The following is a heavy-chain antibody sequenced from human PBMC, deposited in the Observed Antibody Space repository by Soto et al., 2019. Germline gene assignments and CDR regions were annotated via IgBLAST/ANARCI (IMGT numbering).Heavy chain of an antibody. CDR3: ARVSGAGYYDRTCYFDY. J-gene: IGHJ4*02. Sequence: PSGSLRLSCAASGFRFISYGMHWVRQAPGKGLEWVAGIWYDGSNKYYGDSAKGRFTISRDNSMNTLYLEMNSLRAEDTAVYYCARVSGAGYYDRTCYFDYWGQGTLVPVSS. V-gene: IGHV3-33*01. CDR1: GFRFISYG. CDR2: IWYDGSNK. D-gene: IGHD3-22*01.